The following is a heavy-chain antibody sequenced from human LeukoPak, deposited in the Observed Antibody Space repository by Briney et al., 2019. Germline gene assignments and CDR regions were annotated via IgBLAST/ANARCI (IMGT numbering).Heavy chain of an antibody. J-gene: IGHJ4*02. V-gene: IGHV1-18*01. CDR2: ISAYNGNT. CDR1: GYTFTSYG. D-gene: IGHD3-10*01. CDR3: ARDRGVQALAFDY. Sequence: ASVTVSCKASGYTFTSYGISWVRQAPGQGLEWMGWISAYNGNTNYAQKLQGRVTMTTDTSTSTVYMELRSLRSDDTAVYYCARDRGVQALAFDYWGQGTLVTVSS.